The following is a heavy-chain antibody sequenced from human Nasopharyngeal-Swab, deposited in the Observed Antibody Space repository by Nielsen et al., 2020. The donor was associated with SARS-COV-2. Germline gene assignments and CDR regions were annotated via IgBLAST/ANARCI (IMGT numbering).Heavy chain of an antibody. D-gene: IGHD3-3*01. Sequence: GESLKISCSASGFTFSSFGMHWVRQAPGKGLEWVAVISYDGSNKFYADSVKGRFTISRDNSKNTLYLQMSSLRAEDTAAYYCTKDAIYYYSYMDVWGKGTTVTVSS. CDR3: TKDAIYYYSYMDV. CDR1: GFTFSSFG. V-gene: IGHV3-30*18. CDR2: ISYDGSNK. J-gene: IGHJ6*03.